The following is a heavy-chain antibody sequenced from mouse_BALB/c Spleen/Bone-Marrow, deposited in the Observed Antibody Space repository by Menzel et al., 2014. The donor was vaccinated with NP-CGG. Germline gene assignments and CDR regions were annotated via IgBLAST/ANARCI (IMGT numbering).Heavy chain of an antibody. CDR2: IAPGSGST. V-gene: IGHV1S41*01. CDR3: AYYRYDVNY. CDR1: GYTFTSYR. J-gene: IGHJ2*01. Sequence: DLVKPGASVKLSCKASGYTFTSYRINWIKRRPGQGLEWIGRIAPGSGSTYYNEMFKGKATLTVDTSSSTAYILLSSLSSEDSAVYFCAYYRYDVNYWGQGTTLTVSS. D-gene: IGHD2-14*01.